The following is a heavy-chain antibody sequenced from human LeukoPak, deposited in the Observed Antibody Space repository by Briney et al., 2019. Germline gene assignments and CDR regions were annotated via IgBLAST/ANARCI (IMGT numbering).Heavy chain of an antibody. CDR1: GFSFSAHA. CDR3: ARDPGNWNSAWFDP. Sequence: GGSLRLSCEASGFSFSAHAMSWVRQTPGKGLEWVSGFSGSDAYYADSVKGRFTISRDNSRNTLELQMNSLRAEDTAVYYCARDPGNWNSAWFDPWGQGTLVTVSS. V-gene: IGHV3-23*01. J-gene: IGHJ5*02. D-gene: IGHD1-7*01. CDR2: FSGSDA.